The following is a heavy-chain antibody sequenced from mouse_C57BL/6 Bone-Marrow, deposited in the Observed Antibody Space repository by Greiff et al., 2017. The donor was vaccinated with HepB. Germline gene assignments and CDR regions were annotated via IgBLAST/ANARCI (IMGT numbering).Heavy chain of an antibody. J-gene: IGHJ4*01. CDR1: GFTFSDYG. Sequence: DVKLQEFGGGLVKPGGSLKLSCAASGFTFSDYGMHWVRQAPEKGLEWVAYISSGSSTIYYADTVKGRFTISRDNAKNTLFLQMTSLRSEDTAMYYCAKNYYGSSYGGFYAMDYWGQGTSVTVSS. V-gene: IGHV5-17*01. D-gene: IGHD1-1*01. CDR3: AKNYYGSSYGGFYAMDY. CDR2: ISSGSSTI.